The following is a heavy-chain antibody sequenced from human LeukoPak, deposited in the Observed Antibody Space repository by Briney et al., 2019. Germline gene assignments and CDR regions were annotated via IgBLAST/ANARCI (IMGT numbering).Heavy chain of an antibody. CDR2: IRQDGGET. D-gene: IGHD3-3*01. V-gene: IGHV3-7*01. J-gene: IGHJ3*02. CDR1: GLTFSRDW. Sequence: PGGSLRLSCEASGLTFSRDWMGWVRQAPGKGLEWVANIRQDGGETYYGDSVKGRFIISRDNAKNSLFLQMNRLRVEDTAVYYCAREGYEDAFDIWGQGTLVTVSS. CDR3: AREGYEDAFDI.